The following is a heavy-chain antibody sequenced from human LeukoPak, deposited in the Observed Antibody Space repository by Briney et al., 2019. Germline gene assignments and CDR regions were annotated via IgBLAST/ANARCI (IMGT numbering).Heavy chain of an antibody. J-gene: IGHJ4*02. D-gene: IGHD4-17*01. V-gene: IGHV4-59*08. CDR2: IYYSGST. CDR3: ARGVAYGDYDY. Sequence: PSETLSLTCTVSGGSISTYYWSWIRQPPGKGLEWIGYIYYSGSTNYSPSLKSRVTISVDTSKNQFSLKLSSVTAADTAVYYCARGVAYGDYDYWGQGTLVTVSS. CDR1: GGSISTYY.